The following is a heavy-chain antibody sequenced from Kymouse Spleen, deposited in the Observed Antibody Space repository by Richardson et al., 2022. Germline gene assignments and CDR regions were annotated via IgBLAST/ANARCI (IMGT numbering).Heavy chain of an antibody. V-gene: IGHV3-33*01. D-gene: IGHD1-7*01. Sequence: QVQLVESGGGVVQPGRSLRLSCAASGFTFSSYGMHWVRQAPGKGLEWVAVIWYDGSNKYYADSVKGRFTISRDNSKNTLYLQMNSLRAEDTAVYYCARAYNWNYDFDYWGQGTLVTVSS. CDR2: IWYDGSNK. J-gene: IGHJ4*02. CDR1: GFTFSSYG. CDR3: ARAYNWNYDFDY.